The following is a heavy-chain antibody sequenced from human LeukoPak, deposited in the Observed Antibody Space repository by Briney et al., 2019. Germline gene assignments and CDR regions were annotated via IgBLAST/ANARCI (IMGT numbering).Heavy chain of an antibody. CDR2: IKQDGSEK. D-gene: IGHD3-10*01. V-gene: IGHV3-7*03. J-gene: IGHJ6*03. CDR3: ARIGAGHYYYYYMDV. CDR1: GFTFSTYW. Sequence: PGGSLRLSCAASGFTFSTYWMSWVRQAPGKGLEWVANIKQDGSEKYYVDSVKGRFTISRDNAKNSLYLQMNSLRAEDTAVYYCARIGAGHYYYYYMDVWGKGTTVTVSS.